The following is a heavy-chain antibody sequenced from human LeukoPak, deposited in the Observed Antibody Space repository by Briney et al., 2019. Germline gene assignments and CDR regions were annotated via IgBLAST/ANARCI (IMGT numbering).Heavy chain of an antibody. J-gene: IGHJ6*02. CDR2: ISGSGGST. D-gene: IGHD1-26*01. CDR1: GFTFSSYA. V-gene: IGHV3-23*01. Sequence: PGGSLRLSCAASGFTFSSYAMSWVRQAPGKGLEWVSAISGSGGSTYYADSVKGRFTISRDDSKNTLYLQMNSLRAEDTAVYYCAKACRAIANYYGMDVWGQGTTVTVSS. CDR3: AKACRAIANYYGMDV.